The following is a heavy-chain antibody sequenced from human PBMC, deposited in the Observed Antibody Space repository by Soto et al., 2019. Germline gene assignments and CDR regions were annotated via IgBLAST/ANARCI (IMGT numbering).Heavy chain of an antibody. CDR2: IYHSGST. Sequence: SETLSLTCAVPGGSSSSSNWWSWVRQPPGKGLEWIGEIYHSGSTNYNPSLKSRVTISVDKSKNQFSLKLSSVTAADTAVYYCARDNYSSGAIDYWGQGTLVTVSS. CDR3: ARDNYSSGAIDY. J-gene: IGHJ4*02. CDR1: GGSSSSSNW. D-gene: IGHD6-19*01. V-gene: IGHV4-4*02.